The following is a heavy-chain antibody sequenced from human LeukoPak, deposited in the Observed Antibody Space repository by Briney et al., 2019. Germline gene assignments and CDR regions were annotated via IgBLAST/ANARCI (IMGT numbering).Heavy chain of an antibody. CDR3: APLIAAADSSGGY. D-gene: IGHD6-13*01. CDR1: GYSISSGYY. CDR2: IYHSGST. J-gene: IGHJ4*02. V-gene: IGHV4-38-2*02. Sequence: SETLSLTCTVSGYSISSGYYWGWIRQPPGKGLEWIGSIYHSGSTYYNPSLKSRVTISVDTSKNQFSLKLSSVTAADTAVYYCAPLIAAADSSGGYWGQGTLVTVSS.